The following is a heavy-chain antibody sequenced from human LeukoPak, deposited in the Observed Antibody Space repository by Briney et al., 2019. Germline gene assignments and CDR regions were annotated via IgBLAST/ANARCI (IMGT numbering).Heavy chain of an antibody. J-gene: IGHJ4*02. V-gene: IGHV1-8*01. CDR2: MKSNSGDT. D-gene: IGHD6-13*01. Sequence: ASVKVSCKTSVYTFTGYDINWVRQAPGQGLEWMRRMKSNSGDTHFAQKFQGRLTMTRNTSISTAFMELSSLRSEDTAVYYCARGEYSSSWYPFDYWGQGSLVTVPS. CDR1: VYTFTGYD. CDR3: ARGEYSSSWYPFDY.